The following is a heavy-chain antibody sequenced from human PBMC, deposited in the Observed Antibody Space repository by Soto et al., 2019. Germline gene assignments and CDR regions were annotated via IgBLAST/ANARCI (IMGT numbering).Heavy chain of an antibody. J-gene: IGHJ4*02. CDR1: GGSFSGYY. CDR3: ARGRSGYESYFDY. D-gene: IGHD5-12*01. Sequence: TSETLSLTCAVYGGSFSGYYWSWIRQPPGKGLEWIGEINHSGSTNYNPSLKSRVTISVDTSKNQFSLKLSSVTAADTAVYYCARGRSGYESYFDYWGQGTLVTVSS. V-gene: IGHV4-34*01. CDR2: INHSGST.